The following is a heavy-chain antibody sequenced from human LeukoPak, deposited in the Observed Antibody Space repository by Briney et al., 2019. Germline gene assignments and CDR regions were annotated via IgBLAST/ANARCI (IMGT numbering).Heavy chain of an antibody. D-gene: IGHD6-6*01. CDR2: INPSGGAT. V-gene: IGHV1-46*01. Sequence: ASVKVPCKASGYILTNCYMHWVRQAPGQGLEWMGMINPSGGATSDAQKFRDRVTMTRDTSSSTGYMELSSLRSDDTAVYYCARTAARRFDYWGQGTLVTVSS. CDR1: GYILTNCY. CDR3: ARTAARRFDY. J-gene: IGHJ4*02.